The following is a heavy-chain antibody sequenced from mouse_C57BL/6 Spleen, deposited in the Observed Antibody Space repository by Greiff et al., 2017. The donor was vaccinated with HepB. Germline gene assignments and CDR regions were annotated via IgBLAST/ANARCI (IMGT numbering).Heavy chain of an antibody. CDR1: GYTFTDYY. CDR3: ARSGGLLQNYAMDY. D-gene: IGHD2-3*01. V-gene: IGHV1-19*01. CDR2: INPYNGGT. J-gene: IGHJ4*01. Sequence: VQLKESGPVLVKPGASVKMSCKASGYTFTDYYMNWVKQSHGKSLEWIGVINPYNGGTSYNQKFKGKATLTVDKSSSTAYMELNSLTSEDSAVYYCARSGGLLQNYAMDYWGQGTSVTVSS.